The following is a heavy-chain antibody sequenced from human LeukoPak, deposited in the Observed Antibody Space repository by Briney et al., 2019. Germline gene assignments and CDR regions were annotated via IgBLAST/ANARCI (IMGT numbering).Heavy chain of an antibody. D-gene: IGHD3-22*01. V-gene: IGHV1-69*05. CDR2: IIPIFGTA. CDR3: ARDVSDYYDSSGYYPLGY. J-gene: IGHJ4*02. CDR1: GGTFSSYA. Sequence: SVKVSCKASGGTFSSYAISWVRQAPGQGLEWMGGIIPIFGTANYAQKFQGRVTITTDESTSTAYMELSSLRSEDTAVYYCARDVSDYYDSSGYYPLGYWGQGTLVTVSS.